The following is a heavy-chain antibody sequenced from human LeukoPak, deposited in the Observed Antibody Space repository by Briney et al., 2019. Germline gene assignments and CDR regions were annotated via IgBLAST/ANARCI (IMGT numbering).Heavy chain of an antibody. CDR3: ARGGWVVVPAAIYYFDY. CDR1: GGSFSGYY. CDR2: INHSGST. J-gene: IGHJ4*02. V-gene: IGHV4-34*01. Sequence: SETLSLTCAVYGGSFSGYYWSWIRQPPGKGLEWIGEINHSGSTNYNPSLKSRVTISVDTSKDQFSLKLSSVTAADTAVYYCARGGWVVVPAAIYYFDYWGQGTLVTVSS. D-gene: IGHD2-2*01.